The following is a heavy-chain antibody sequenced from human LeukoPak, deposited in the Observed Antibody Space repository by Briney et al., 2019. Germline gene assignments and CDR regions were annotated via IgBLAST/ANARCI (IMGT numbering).Heavy chain of an antibody. CDR3: ARGPYYDFWSGIPGLYFDY. Sequence: PSETLSLTCTVSGGSISSYYWSWIRQPAGKGLEWIGRIYTSGSTNYNPSLKSRVTMSVDTSKNQFSLKLSSVAAADTAVYYCARGPYYDFWSGIPGLYFDYWGQGTLVTVSS. J-gene: IGHJ4*02. D-gene: IGHD3-3*01. V-gene: IGHV4-4*07. CDR2: IYTSGST. CDR1: GGSISSYY.